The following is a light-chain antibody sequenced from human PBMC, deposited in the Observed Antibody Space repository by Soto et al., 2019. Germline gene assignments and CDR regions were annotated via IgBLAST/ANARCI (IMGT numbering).Light chain of an antibody. CDR3: CSYAGSSTSYV. J-gene: IGLJ1*01. V-gene: IGLV2-23*01. CDR1: SSDVGSYNL. CDR2: EGS. Sequence: QSALTQPASVSGSPGQSITISCTGTSSDVGSYNLVSWYQQHPGKAPKLKIYEGSKRPSGVSNRFSGSKSGNTASLTISGLQAEDEADYYCCSYAGSSTSYVFGTGTKVTVL.